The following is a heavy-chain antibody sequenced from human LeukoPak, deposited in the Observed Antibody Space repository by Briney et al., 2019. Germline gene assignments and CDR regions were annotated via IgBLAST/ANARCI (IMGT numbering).Heavy chain of an antibody. CDR3: AKQTVTTSLSTFDY. CDR1: GFTFDDYA. Sequence: GRSLRLSCAASGFTFDDYAMHWVRHAPGKGLEWVSGISWNSGSIGYADSVKGRFTISRDNAKNSLYLQMNSLRAEDTALYYCAKQTVTTSLSTFDYWGQGTLVTVSS. J-gene: IGHJ4*02. CDR2: ISWNSGSI. V-gene: IGHV3-9*01. D-gene: IGHD4-17*01.